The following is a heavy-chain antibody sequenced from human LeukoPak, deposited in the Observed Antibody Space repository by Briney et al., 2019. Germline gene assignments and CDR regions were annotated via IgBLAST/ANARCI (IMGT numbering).Heavy chain of an antibody. V-gene: IGHV3-7*01. CDR2: IKEDGSED. D-gene: IGHD6-19*01. Sequence: PGGSLRLSCAASGFTFSRAWMSWVRQAPGKGLEWVANIKEDGSEDYYADSVKGRFAISKDNAKNSLYLQMNNLRAEDTAMYYCARASYSSGWYPTEYFQHWGQGTLVTVSS. J-gene: IGHJ1*01. CDR3: ARASYSSGWYPTEYFQH. CDR1: GFTFSRAW.